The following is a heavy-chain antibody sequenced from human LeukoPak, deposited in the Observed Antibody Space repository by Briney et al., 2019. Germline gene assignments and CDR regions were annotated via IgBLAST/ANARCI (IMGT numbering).Heavy chain of an antibody. CDR3: GKTTAGYSSGQKPAWPVDY. Sequence: GGSLRLSCEASGFTFGSFAMYWVRQAPGKGLDWIAGIFGSGGSPHYADSVKGRFTISRDNSKNTVYLQINSLRAEDTSVYYCGKTTAGYSSGQKPAWPVDYWGQGTLVTVSS. J-gene: IGHJ4*02. D-gene: IGHD5-18*01. CDR1: GFTFGSFA. V-gene: IGHV3-23*01. CDR2: IFGSGGSP.